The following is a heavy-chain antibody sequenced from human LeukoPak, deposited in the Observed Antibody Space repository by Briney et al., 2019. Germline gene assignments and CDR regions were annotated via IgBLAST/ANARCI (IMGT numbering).Heavy chain of an antibody. Sequence: PSETLSLTCNVSGGSISSSSYFWGWIRQPPGKGLEWIGSVHYSGSTYYNPSLKSRVTISVDTSKNQFSLKLSSVTVADTAVYYCARHIPRMVAGTRLRYFDYWGQGTLVTVSS. D-gene: IGHD6-19*01. CDR2: VHYSGST. CDR1: GGSISSSSYF. V-gene: IGHV4-39*01. CDR3: ARHIPRMVAGTRLRYFDY. J-gene: IGHJ4*02.